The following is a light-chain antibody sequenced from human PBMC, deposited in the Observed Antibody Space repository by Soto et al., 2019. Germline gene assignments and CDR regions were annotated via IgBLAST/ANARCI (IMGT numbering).Light chain of an antibody. V-gene: IGKV3D-15*01. CDR3: QQYNNWPLT. J-gene: IGKJ5*01. Sequence: EIVLTQSPATLSLSPGESATLSCRASQSVSSNLAWHQQRPGQAPRILIYGASTRATGVPARFSGGGSGTEFTLTITSLQSEDFAVYWCQQYNNWPLTLGPGTRLEI. CDR1: QSVSSN. CDR2: GAS.